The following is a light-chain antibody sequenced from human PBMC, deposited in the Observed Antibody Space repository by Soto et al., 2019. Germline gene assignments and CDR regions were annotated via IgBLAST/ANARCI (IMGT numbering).Light chain of an antibody. CDR1: QGIGIY. Sequence: DIQMTQSPSSLSASLGDRVAIICRASQGIGIYLAWFQQRPGKVPKLLIYAASTLQSGVPSRFSGSGSGTDFTLTISSLQPADVATYYCQKYNSAPLTFGGGTRVEIK. CDR2: AAS. V-gene: IGKV1-27*01. CDR3: QKYNSAPLT. J-gene: IGKJ4*01.